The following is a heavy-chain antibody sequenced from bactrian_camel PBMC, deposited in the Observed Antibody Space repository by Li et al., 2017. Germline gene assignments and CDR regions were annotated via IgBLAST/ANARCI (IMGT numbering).Heavy chain of an antibody. CDR2: YDRTGRP. D-gene: IGHD6*01. J-gene: IGHJ4*01. Sequence: HVQLVESGGGSVQAGGSLRLSCATSGHTFKYYCFGWFRQAPGKEREGVALYDRTGRPSYAEAVKGRFSISKDDARNTLTPQMNNLRPEDTAMYYCAADGPWCTLVGNEYNVWGQGTQVTVS. CDR3: AADGPWCTLVGNEYNV. CDR1: GHTFKYYC. V-gene: IGHV3-3*01.